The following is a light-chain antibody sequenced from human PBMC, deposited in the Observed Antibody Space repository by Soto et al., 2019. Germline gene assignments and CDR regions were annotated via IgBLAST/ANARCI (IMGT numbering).Light chain of an antibody. Sequence: VLTQSPGTLSLSPGERATLSCRASQSVTSSYLAWYQQKPGQAPRLLIYGVSTRAAGIPDRFVGSGSGTDFTLTITRLEPEDFAVFYCQLYGTSRTFGQRTKVDIK. CDR3: QLYGTSRT. CDR1: QSVTSSY. CDR2: GVS. V-gene: IGKV3-20*01. J-gene: IGKJ1*01.